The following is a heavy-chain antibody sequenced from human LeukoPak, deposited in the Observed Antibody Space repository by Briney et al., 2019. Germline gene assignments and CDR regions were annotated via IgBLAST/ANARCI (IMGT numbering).Heavy chain of an antibody. J-gene: IGHJ6*03. V-gene: IGHV4-59*10. Sequence: SETLSLTCAVYGGSFSGYYWSWIRQPAGKGLEWIGRIYTSGSTNYNPSLKSRVTMSVDTSKNQFSLKLSSVTAADTAVYYCARHPNYYYYYMDVWGKGTTVTISS. CDR1: GGSFSGYY. CDR3: ARHPNYYYYYMDV. CDR2: IYTSGST.